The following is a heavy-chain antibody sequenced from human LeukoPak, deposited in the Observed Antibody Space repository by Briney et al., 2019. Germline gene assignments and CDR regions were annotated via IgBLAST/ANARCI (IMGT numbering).Heavy chain of an antibody. CDR3: ARGGYYGSGNDFRFDP. CDR1: GFSVTTNY. CDR2: IYYSGST. V-gene: IGHV4-59*02. J-gene: IGHJ5*02. Sequence: GSLRLSCAASGFSVTTNYMNWIRQPPGKGLEWIGYIYYSGSTNYNPSLKSRVTISVDTSKNQFSPKLSSVTPADTAVYYCARGGYYGSGNDFRFDPWGQGTLVTVSS. D-gene: IGHD3-10*01.